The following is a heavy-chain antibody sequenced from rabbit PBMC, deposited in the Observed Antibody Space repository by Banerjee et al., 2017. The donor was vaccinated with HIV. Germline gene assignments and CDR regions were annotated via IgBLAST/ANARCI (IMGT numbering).Heavy chain of an antibody. CDR1: GFSFSSGYD. CDR2: INTGSAGA. D-gene: IGHD4-2*01. Sequence: QSLEESGGDLVKPGASLTLTCTASGFSFSSGYDMCWVRQAPGKGLEWIACINTGSAGAYYASWAKGRFTISKTSSTTVTLQVTSLTAADTATYFCARSLYGGTNAAFNLWGPGTLVTVS. CDR3: ARSLYGGTNAAFNL. V-gene: IGHV1S40*01. J-gene: IGHJ4*01.